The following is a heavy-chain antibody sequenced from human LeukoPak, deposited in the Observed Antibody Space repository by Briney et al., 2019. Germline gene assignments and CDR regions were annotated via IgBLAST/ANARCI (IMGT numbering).Heavy chain of an antibody. CDR1: GGSISSYY. D-gene: IGHD4-23*01. J-gene: IGHJ4*02. Sequence: SETLSLTCTVSGGSISSYYWSWIRQPPGKGLEWIGYIYYSGSTYYNPSLKSRVTISVDTSKNQFSLKLSSVTAADTAVHYCARQITVVKLPFDYWGQGTLVTVSS. CDR3: ARQITVVKLPFDY. CDR2: IYYSGST. V-gene: IGHV4-59*08.